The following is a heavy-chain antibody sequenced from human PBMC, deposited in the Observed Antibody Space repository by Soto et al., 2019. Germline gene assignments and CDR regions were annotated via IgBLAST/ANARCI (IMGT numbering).Heavy chain of an antibody. Sequence: GSGPTLVNPTHTLTLTCTFSGFSLSTSGMRVSWIRQPPGKALEWLARIDWDDDKFYSTSLKTRLTISKDTSKNQVVLTMTNMDPVDTATYYCTQTYYDILTGSGWFDPWGQGTLVTVSS. J-gene: IGHJ5*02. D-gene: IGHD3-9*01. CDR1: GFSLSTSGMR. CDR3: TQTYYDILTGSGWFDP. CDR2: IDWDDDK. V-gene: IGHV2-70*04.